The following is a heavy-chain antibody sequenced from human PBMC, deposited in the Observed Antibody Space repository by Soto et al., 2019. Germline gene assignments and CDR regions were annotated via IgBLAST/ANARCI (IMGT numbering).Heavy chain of an antibody. CDR3: ARGGIHFADSSGHAFDS. V-gene: IGHV1-69*06. CDR1: GDTFDIYG. CDR2: IIPIFETA. J-gene: IGHJ4*02. D-gene: IGHD3-22*01. Sequence: QVELVQSGAEVKKPGSSVKVSCKASGDTFDIYGFNWVRQAPGEGLEWMGVIIPIFETADYPQKFQGRVSITADKSTSTGYMELGSLTSEDTAVYYCARGGIHFADSSGHAFDSWGQGALISVTS.